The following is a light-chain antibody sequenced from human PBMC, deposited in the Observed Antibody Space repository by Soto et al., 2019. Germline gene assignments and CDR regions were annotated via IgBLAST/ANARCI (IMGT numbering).Light chain of an antibody. CDR1: SSDVGAYNY. CDR2: EVS. V-gene: IGLV2-14*01. Sequence: QSALTQPASVSGSPGQSITISCTGTSSDVGAYNYVSWYQQHPGKAPKLMIHEVSNRPSGVSNRFSGSKSGNTASLTISGLQAEDEADYHCSSYTTSSTYVFGTGTKLTVL. J-gene: IGLJ1*01. CDR3: SSYTTSSTYV.